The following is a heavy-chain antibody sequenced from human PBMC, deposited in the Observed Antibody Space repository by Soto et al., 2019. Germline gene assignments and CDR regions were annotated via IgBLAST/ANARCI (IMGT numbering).Heavy chain of an antibody. CDR3: ARGPYCYDRSGYYQYYLDY. D-gene: IGHD3-22*01. CDR1: GYTFTSYG. J-gene: IGHJ4*02. Sequence: QVQLVQSGGEVKKPGASVKVSCKASGYTFTSYGITWVRQAPGQGLGWMGWFSVYNGETNYAQNLQGRVTMTADTSTRTAYMELRSLRSDDTAVYYCARGPYCYDRSGYYQYYLDYWGQGTPVTVSA. CDR2: FSVYNGET. V-gene: IGHV1-18*01.